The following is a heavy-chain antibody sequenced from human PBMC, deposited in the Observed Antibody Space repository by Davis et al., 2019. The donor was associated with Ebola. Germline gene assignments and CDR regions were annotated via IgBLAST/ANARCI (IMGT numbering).Heavy chain of an antibody. CDR1: GGTFSSYA. CDR3: ARVGIGYSSGWYYFDY. D-gene: IGHD6-19*01. Sequence: SVKVSCKASGGTFSSYAISWVRQAPGQGLEWMGGIIPIFGTANYAQKFQGRVTITADKSTSTAYMELSSLRSEDTAVYYCARVGIGYSSGWYYFDYWGQGTLITVSS. J-gene: IGHJ4*02. CDR2: IIPIFGTA. V-gene: IGHV1-69*06.